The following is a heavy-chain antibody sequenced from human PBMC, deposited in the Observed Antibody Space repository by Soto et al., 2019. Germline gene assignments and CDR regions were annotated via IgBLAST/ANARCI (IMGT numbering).Heavy chain of an antibody. Sequence: SETLSLTCTVSGGSISSGGYYWSWIRQHPGKGLEWIGYIYYSGSTTYNPSLKSRVTISVDTSRNQLSLKLSSVTAADTAVYYCAREMGEYCFDYWGQGTLVTVSS. CDR3: AREMGEYCFDY. D-gene: IGHD2-15*01. J-gene: IGHJ4*02. CDR2: IYYSGST. CDR1: GGSISSGGYY. V-gene: IGHV4-61*08.